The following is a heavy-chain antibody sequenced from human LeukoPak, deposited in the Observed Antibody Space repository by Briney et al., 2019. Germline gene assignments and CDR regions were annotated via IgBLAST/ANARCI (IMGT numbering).Heavy chain of an antibody. V-gene: IGHV3-43*02. Sequence: GGSLRLSCAASGFTFDDYAMHWVRQAPEKGLEWVSLISGDGGSTYYADSMRGRFTISRDNSKNSLYLQMNSLRTEDTAFYYCAKDIRDIWFGELEHWGQGILVTVSS. CDR1: GFTFDDYA. CDR3: AKDIRDIWFGELEH. J-gene: IGHJ4*02. D-gene: IGHD3-10*01. CDR2: ISGDGGST.